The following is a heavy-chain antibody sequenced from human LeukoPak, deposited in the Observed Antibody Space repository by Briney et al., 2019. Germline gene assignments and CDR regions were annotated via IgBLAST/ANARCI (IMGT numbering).Heavy chain of an antibody. J-gene: IGHJ4*02. CDR1: GFTFSNYW. CDR3: ARDGSGWSAY. V-gene: IGHV3-7*01. D-gene: IGHD6-19*01. CDR2: IKHDGSEI. Sequence: GRSLRLSCAASGFTFSNYWMSWVRQSPGKRREWVANIKHDGSEIYYVDSVKGRFTISRDNAKNSLYLQMNSLRAEDTAVYYCARDGSGWSAYWGEGTLVTVSS.